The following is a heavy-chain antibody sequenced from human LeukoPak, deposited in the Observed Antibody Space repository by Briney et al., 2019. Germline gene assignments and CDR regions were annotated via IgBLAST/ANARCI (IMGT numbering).Heavy chain of an antibody. Sequence: PSQTLSLTCTVSGGSISSGGYYWSWIRQPPGKGLEWIGYIYHSGSTYYNPSLKSRVTISVDRSKNQFSLKLSSVTAADTAVYYCARGPRGYPPIDYWGQGTLVTVSS. V-gene: IGHV4-30-2*01. J-gene: IGHJ4*02. D-gene: IGHD1-1*01. CDR3: ARGPRGYPPIDY. CDR2: IYHSGST. CDR1: GGSISSGGYY.